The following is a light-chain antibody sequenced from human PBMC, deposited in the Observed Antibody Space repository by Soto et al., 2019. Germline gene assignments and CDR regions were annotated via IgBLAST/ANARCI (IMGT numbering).Light chain of an antibody. J-gene: IGLJ2*01. CDR2: YDS. Sequence: SYELTQPPSVSVAPGKTARITCGGNNIGSKSVHWYQQKPGQAPVLVIYYDSDRPSGIPERFSGSNSGNTATLTISRVEAGDEADYYCQVWDRSSDHLVFGGGTKVTVL. V-gene: IGLV3-21*04. CDR3: QVWDRSSDHLV. CDR1: NIGSKS.